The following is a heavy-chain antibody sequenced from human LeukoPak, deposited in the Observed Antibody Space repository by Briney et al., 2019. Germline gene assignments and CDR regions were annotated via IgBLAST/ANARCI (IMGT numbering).Heavy chain of an antibody. V-gene: IGHV4-39*07. CDR1: GGSISSSSYY. CDR2: IYYSGST. D-gene: IGHD1-1*01. CDR3: ARVSTGTRSSASARFDY. Sequence: PSETLSLTCTVSGGSISSSSYYWGWIRQPPGKGLEWIGSIYYSGSTYYNPSLKSRVAISVDTSKNQFSLKLSSVTAADTAVYYCARVSTGTRSSASARFDYWGQGTLVTVSS. J-gene: IGHJ4*02.